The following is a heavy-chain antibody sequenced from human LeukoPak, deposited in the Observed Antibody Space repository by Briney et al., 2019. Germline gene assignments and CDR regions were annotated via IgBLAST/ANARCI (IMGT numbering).Heavy chain of an antibody. Sequence: SETLSLTCAVSGGSISSYYWSWIRQPPGKGLEWIGYIYYSGSTNYNPSLKSRVTISVDTSKNQFSLKLSSVTAADTAVYYCARGRYSYGGAVGDYFDYWGQGTLVTVSS. J-gene: IGHJ4*02. V-gene: IGHV4-59*01. D-gene: IGHD5-18*01. CDR3: ARGRYSYGGAVGDYFDY. CDR2: IYYSGST. CDR1: GGSISSYY.